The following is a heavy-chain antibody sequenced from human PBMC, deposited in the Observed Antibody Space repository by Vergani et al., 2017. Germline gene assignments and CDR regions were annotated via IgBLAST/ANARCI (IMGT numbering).Heavy chain of an antibody. J-gene: IGHJ6*02. CDR1: GFTFSSYA. V-gene: IGHV3-23*01. D-gene: IGHD3-3*01. CDR3: AKSTGPYYDFWSGYPHNYYYGMDV. CDR2: ISGSGGST. Sequence: EVQLLESGGGLVQPGGSLRLSCAASGFTFSSYAMSWVRQAPGKGLEWVSAISGSGGSTYYADSVKGRFTISRDNSKNTIYLQMNSLRAEDTAEYYCAKSTGPYYDFWSGYPHNYYYGMDVWGQGTTVTVSS.